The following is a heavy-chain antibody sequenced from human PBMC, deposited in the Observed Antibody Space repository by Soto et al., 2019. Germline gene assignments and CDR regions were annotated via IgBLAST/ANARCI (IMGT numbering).Heavy chain of an antibody. CDR2: ISGSGHNT. V-gene: IGHV3-23*01. CDR1: GFSFIDFA. Sequence: HPGGSLRLSCAASGFSFIDFAMSWVRQAPGKGLEWVSAISGSGHNTYYTESLKGRFTISRDNSKNTLYLQMNSLRAEDTAVYYCARGGYFDSSNYLAYWGLGTLVTV. J-gene: IGHJ4*02. D-gene: IGHD3-22*01. CDR3: ARGGYFDSSNYLAY.